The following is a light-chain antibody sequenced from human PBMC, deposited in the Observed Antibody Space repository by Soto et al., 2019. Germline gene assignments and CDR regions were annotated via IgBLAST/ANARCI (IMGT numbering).Light chain of an antibody. Sequence: EIVLTQSPGTLSLSPGERATLNCRASQSVSSNLAWYQQKPGQAPRLLIYGASSRATGIPVRFSGSGSGTDFTLTISRLEPEDFAVYYCQQYGTSPLTFGPGTKVDIK. V-gene: IGKV3-20*01. J-gene: IGKJ3*01. CDR2: GAS. CDR3: QQYGTSPLT. CDR1: QSVSSN.